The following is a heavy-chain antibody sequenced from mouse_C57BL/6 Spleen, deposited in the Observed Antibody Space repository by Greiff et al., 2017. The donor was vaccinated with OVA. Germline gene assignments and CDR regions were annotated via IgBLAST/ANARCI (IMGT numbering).Heavy chain of an antibody. CDR2: ISSGSSTI. CDR3: ATNWDWFAY. V-gene: IGHV5-17*01. CDR1: GFTFSDYG. Sequence: EVKLEESGGGLVKPGGSLKLSCAASGFTFSDYGMHWVRQAPEKGLEWVAYISSGSSTIYYADTVKGRFTISRDNAKNTLFLQMTSLRSEDTAMYYCATNWDWFAYWGQGTLVTVSA. J-gene: IGHJ3*01. D-gene: IGHD4-1*02.